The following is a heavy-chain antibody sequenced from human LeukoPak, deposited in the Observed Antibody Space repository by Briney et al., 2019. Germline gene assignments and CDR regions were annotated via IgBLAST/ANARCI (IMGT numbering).Heavy chain of an antibody. CDR3: AREGPRGNSQFDY. Sequence: GGSLRLSCAATGFTFSSYGMHWVRQAPGKGLEWVALIWYDGSNKYYADSVKGRLTISRDNSKNTLYLQMNSLRAEDTAVYYCAREGPRGNSQFDYWGQGTLVTVSS. CDR1: GFTFSSYG. CDR2: IWYDGSNK. D-gene: IGHD2/OR15-2a*01. J-gene: IGHJ4*02. V-gene: IGHV3-33*08.